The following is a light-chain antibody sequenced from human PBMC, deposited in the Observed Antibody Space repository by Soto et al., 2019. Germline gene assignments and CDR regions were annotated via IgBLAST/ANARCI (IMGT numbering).Light chain of an antibody. CDR1: SSDVGTYNY. J-gene: IGLJ2*01. CDR2: DIS. V-gene: IGLV2-14*03. CDR3: SSDTSSRTVI. Sequence: QSALTQPASVSGSPGQSITISCTGTSSDVGTYNYVSWYQQHPGKAPKLMIYDISNRPSGVSNRFSGSKSGNTASLTISGIQPEDEADYYCSSDTSSRTVIFGGGTNLTVL.